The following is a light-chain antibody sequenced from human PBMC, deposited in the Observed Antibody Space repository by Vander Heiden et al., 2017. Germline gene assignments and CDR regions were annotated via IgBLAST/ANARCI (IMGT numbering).Light chain of an antibody. CDR1: QSVFYSSTNKDY. CDR2: WAS. V-gene: IGKV4-1*01. J-gene: IGKJ3*01. Sequence: DIVMTQSPASLAVSLGERATINCRSSQSVFYSSTNKDYLAWYQQKPGQPPKLLISWASTRASGVPDRFSGSGSGTGFTLTISSLQAEDVALYYCQQYHTHPFNVGPGTKVEIK. CDR3: QQYHTHPFN.